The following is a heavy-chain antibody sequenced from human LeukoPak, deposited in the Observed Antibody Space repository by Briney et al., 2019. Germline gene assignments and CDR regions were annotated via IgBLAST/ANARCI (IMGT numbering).Heavy chain of an antibody. CDR1: GGSISSYY. CDR2: IYTSGST. J-gene: IGHJ5*02. D-gene: IGHD3-22*01. Sequence: SETLSLTCAVSGGSISSYYWSWIRQPAGKGLEWIGRIYTSGSTNYNPSLKSRVTMSVDTSKNQFSLKLTSVTAADTAVYYCARLVVITTFDWFDPWGQGTLVTVSS. CDR3: ARLVVITTFDWFDP. V-gene: IGHV4-4*07.